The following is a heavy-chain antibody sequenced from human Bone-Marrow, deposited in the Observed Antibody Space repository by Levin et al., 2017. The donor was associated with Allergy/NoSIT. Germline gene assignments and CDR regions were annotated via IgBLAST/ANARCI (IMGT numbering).Heavy chain of an antibody. CDR2: INHSGST. V-gene: IGHV4-34*01. CDR3: ARVDTAMVTVYYYYMDV. J-gene: IGHJ6*03. D-gene: IGHD5-18*01. CDR1: GGSFSGYY. Sequence: SQTLSLTCAVYGGSFSGYYWSWIRQPPGKGLEWIGEINHSGSTNYNPSLKSRVTISVDTSKNQFSLKLSSVTAADTAVYYCARVDTAMVTVYYYYMDVWGKGTTVTVSS.